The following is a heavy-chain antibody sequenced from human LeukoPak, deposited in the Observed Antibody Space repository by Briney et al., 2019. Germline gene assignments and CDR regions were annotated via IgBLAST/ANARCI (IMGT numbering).Heavy chain of an antibody. V-gene: IGHV4-39*01. J-gene: IGHJ5*02. CDR1: GGSISSSSYY. Sequence: SETLSLPCTVSGGSISSSSYYGGWIRQPPGKGLEWIGSIYYSGSTYYNPSLKNRVTISVDTSKNQFSLKLSSVTAAATAVYYCARRVVPAASEIDPWGQGTLVTVSS. CDR3: ARRVVPAASEIDP. CDR2: IYYSGST. D-gene: IGHD2-2*01.